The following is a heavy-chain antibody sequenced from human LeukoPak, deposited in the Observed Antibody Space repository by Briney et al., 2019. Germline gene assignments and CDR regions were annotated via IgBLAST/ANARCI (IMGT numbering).Heavy chain of an antibody. J-gene: IGHJ4*02. D-gene: IGHD7-27*01. Sequence: RGSLRLSCAASGFTVSSNYMSWVRQAPGKGLEWVSIIYSGGSTYYADFVKGRFTISRDNSKNTLYLQMNSLRAEDTAVYYCAALVRYWGSDYWGQGTLVTVSS. CDR3: AALVRYWGSDY. CDR2: IYSGGST. CDR1: GFTVSSNY. V-gene: IGHV3-66*01.